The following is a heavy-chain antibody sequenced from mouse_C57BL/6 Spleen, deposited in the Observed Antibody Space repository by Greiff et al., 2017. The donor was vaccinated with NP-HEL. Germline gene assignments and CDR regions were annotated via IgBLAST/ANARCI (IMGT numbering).Heavy chain of an antibody. CDR1: GYTFTSYG. CDR3: ARRGLRAWFAY. Sequence: QVQLQQSGAELARPGASVKLSCKASGYTFTSYGISWVKQSTGQGLEWIGEIYPRSGNTYYNEKFKGKATLTADKSSSTAYMELRSLTSEDSAVYFCARRGLRAWFAYWGQGTLVTVSA. D-gene: IGHD2-4*01. J-gene: IGHJ3*01. V-gene: IGHV1-81*01. CDR2: IYPRSGNT.